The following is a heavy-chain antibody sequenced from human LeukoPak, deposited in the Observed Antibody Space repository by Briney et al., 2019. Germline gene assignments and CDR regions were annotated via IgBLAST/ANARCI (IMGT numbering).Heavy chain of an antibody. CDR1: GFTFSDYY. V-gene: IGHV3-11*01. J-gene: IGHJ5*02. Sequence: GGSLRLSCAASGFTFSDYYMSWIRQAPGKGLEWVSYISSSGSTIYCADSVKGRFTISRDNAKNSLYLQMNSLRAEDTAVYYCARSPRGGSTNWFDPWGQGTLVTVSS. CDR3: ARSPRGGSTNWFDP. CDR2: ISSSGSTI. D-gene: IGHD3-16*01.